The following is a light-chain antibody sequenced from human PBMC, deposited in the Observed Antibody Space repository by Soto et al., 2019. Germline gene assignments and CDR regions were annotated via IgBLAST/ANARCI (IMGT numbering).Light chain of an antibody. CDR1: QDISNY. J-gene: IGKJ1*01. Sequence: DIQMTQSPSSLSASVGDRVTITCQASQDISNYLNWYQQKPGKAPKLLIYDASNLETGVPSRFSGSGSGTDFTFTISSLQPEDIATYYCQQANSFPRTFGQGTKVDIK. V-gene: IGKV1-33*01. CDR2: DAS. CDR3: QQANSFPRT.